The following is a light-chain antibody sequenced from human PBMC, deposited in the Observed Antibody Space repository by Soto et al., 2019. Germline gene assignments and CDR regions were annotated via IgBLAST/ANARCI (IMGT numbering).Light chain of an antibody. J-gene: IGLJ2*01. CDR2: DNN. V-gene: IGLV1-51*01. Sequence: QSALTQSPSVSAAPGQKVTISCSGTSSNLGDNYVSWYQQLPGTAPKLLIYDNNKRPSGIPDRFSGSKSGTSGTLDITGLQTGDEADYYCATWDGSLPGEVFGGGTKLTVL. CDR3: ATWDGSLPGEV. CDR1: SSNLGDNY.